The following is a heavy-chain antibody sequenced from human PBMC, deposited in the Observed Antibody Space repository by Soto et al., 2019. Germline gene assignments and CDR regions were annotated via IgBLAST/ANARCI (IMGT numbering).Heavy chain of an antibody. CDR3: ATTSSSWSNFDY. CDR1: GDRFTNYW. CDR2: IYPGDSET. V-gene: IGHV5-51*01. D-gene: IGHD2-2*01. J-gene: IGHJ4*02. Sequence: GESLKISCKCSGDRFTNYWIGWVRQMPGKGLEWMGIIYPGDSETRYSPSFQGQVTISVDKSISTAYLYWSSLKASDTAMYYCATTSSSWSNFDYWGQGTLVTVSS.